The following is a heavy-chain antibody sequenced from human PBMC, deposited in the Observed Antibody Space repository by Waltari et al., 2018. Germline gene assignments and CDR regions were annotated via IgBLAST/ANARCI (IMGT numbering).Heavy chain of an antibody. CDR3: ARGGYYYGSGVTYYYYMDV. CDR2: INHSGST. Sequence: QVQLQQWGAGLLKPSETLSLTCAVYGGSFSGYYWSWIRQPPGKGLEWIGEINHSGSTNYNPSLKSRVTISVDTSKNQFSLKLSSVTAADTAVYYCARGGYYYGSGVTYYYYMDVWGKGTTVTVSS. D-gene: IGHD3-10*01. CDR1: GGSFSGYY. V-gene: IGHV4-34*01. J-gene: IGHJ6*03.